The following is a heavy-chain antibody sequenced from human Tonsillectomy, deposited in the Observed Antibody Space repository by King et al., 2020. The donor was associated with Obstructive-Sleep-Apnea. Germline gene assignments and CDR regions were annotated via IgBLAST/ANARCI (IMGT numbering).Heavy chain of an antibody. D-gene: IGHD4-17*01. CDR1: GYSFTTYW. Sequence: VQLVESGAEVKMPGESLKISCKGSGYSFTTYWIGWVRQMPGKGLEWMGIISPGGDSDTRYSPSFQGQVTISADNSVNTAYLQWSSLKASDTAMYYCARLSVTIDYWGQGTLVTVSS. CDR2: ISPGGDSDT. CDR3: ARLSVTIDY. J-gene: IGHJ4*02. V-gene: IGHV5-51*01.